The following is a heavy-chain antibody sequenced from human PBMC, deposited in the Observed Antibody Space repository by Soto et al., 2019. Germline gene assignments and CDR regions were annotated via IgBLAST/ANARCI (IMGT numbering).Heavy chain of an antibody. J-gene: IGHJ6*02. D-gene: IGHD5-18*01. CDR1: GGSVSSGSYY. CDR3: ARDYGYSYGAYYYYYGMDV. V-gene: IGHV4-61*01. Sequence: QVQLQESGPGLVKPSETLSLTCTVSGGSVSSGSYYWSWIRQPPGKGLEWIGYIYYSGSTNYNPPLKSRVTISVDTSKNQFSLKLSSLTAADTAVYYCARDYGYSYGAYYYYYGMDVWGQGTTVSVSS. CDR2: IYYSGST.